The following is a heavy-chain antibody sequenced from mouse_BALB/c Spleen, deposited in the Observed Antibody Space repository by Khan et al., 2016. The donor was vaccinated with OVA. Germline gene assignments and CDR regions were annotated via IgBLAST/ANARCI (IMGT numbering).Heavy chain of an antibody. Sequence: EVQLQQSRAELVKPVASLKLSCTASGYNIKDIYIHWVKPRPEKGLERIRRTDPATGNTKYDPKFQGKATITADTSSNTAYLQLSSLTSEDTAVYYRRISTMDAWGQGTTVRVSS. CDR3: RISTMDA. J-gene: IGHJ2*01. CDR2: TDPATGNT. V-gene: IGHV14-3*02. CDR1: GYNIKDIY.